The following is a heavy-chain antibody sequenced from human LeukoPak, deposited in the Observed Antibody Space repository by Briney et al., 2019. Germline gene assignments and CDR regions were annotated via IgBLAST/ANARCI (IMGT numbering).Heavy chain of an antibody. D-gene: IGHD6-19*01. CDR2: IYYSGST. J-gene: IGHJ5*02. Sequence: PSETLSLTCTVSGGSISSSSYYWGWIRQPPGKGLEWIGSIYYSGSTYYNPSLKSRVTISVDTSKNQFSLKLSSVTAADTAVYYCARGRSSGWYGKYNWFDPWGQGTLVTVSS. V-gene: IGHV4-39*07. CDR3: ARGRSSGWYGKYNWFDP. CDR1: GGSISSSSYY.